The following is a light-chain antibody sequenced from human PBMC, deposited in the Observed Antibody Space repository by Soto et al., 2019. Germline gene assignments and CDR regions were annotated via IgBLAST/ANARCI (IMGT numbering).Light chain of an antibody. CDR1: HYIYSN. CDR2: RAS. V-gene: IGKV3-15*01. CDR3: QQYHNLWT. J-gene: IGKJ1*01. Sequence: IGMTQSPATLSVSPGERATLSCTASHYIYSNVAWFQQRPGQAPRLLIYRASTRATGTPARFTGSGSGTEFTLTITSLPSEDFALYYCQQYHNLWTFGQGTKVDIK.